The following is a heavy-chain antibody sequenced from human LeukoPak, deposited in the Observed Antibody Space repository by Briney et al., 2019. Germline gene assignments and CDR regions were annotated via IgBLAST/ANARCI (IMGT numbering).Heavy chain of an antibody. CDR2: IKQDGSEK. Sequence: QPGGSLRLSCAASGFTFSDYWMTWVRQAPGKGLEWVANIKQDGSEKFYVDSVKGRFTISRDNTKTSLYLQMSSLRAEDTAVYFCARDRIYYDISTGYVPLDYWGLGTLVTVSS. CDR3: ARDRIYYDISTGYVPLDY. V-gene: IGHV3-7*01. CDR1: GFTFSDYW. J-gene: IGHJ4*02. D-gene: IGHD3-9*01.